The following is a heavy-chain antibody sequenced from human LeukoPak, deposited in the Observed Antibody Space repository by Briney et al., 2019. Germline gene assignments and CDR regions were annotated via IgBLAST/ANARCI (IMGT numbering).Heavy chain of an antibody. V-gene: IGHV3-49*03. CDR1: GFTFGDYA. J-gene: IGHJ4*02. Sequence: GGSLRLSCTASGFTFGDYAMSWFRQAPGKGLEWVGFIRSKAYGGTTEYAASVKGRFTISRDDSKSIAYLQMNSLKTEDTAVYYCTRDLAVVTTYYFHYWGQGTLVTVSS. CDR2: IRSKAYGGTT. CDR3: TRDLAVVTTYYFHY. D-gene: IGHD4-23*01.